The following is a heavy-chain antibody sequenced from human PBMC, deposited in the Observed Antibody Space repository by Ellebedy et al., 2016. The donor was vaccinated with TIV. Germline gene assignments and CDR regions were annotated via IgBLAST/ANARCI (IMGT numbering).Heavy chain of an antibody. J-gene: IGHJ5*02. V-gene: IGHV4-30-4*01. CDR1: GSSISRGDFF. CDR3: ARVGLWSGSYNWVDP. Sequence: MPSETLSLTCTVSGSSISRGDFFLSSFRQPPGKGPAWIGHIYYSGSTYYNPSLKGRIIISLDTSKNQFSLNLTSVTAADTAVYYCARVGLWSGSYNWVDPWGQGTLVTVSS. CDR2: IYYSGST. D-gene: IGHD3-3*01.